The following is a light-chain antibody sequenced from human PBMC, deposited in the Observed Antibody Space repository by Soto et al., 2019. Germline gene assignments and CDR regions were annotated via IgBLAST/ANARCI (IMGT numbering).Light chain of an antibody. Sequence: DIQMTQSPSTLSASVGDRVTIACRASQSISRYLAWYQQQPGKAPKLLIYKASSLEGGAPSRFSGSGSGTEFTPTISSLQPDDFATYYCQHYSGYPLTFGGGTQVEIK. CDR3: QHYSGYPLT. CDR1: QSISRY. J-gene: IGKJ4*01. CDR2: KAS. V-gene: IGKV1-5*03.